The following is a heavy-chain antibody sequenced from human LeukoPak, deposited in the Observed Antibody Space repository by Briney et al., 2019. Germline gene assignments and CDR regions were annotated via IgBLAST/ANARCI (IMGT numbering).Heavy chain of an antibody. Sequence: AASVKVSCKAPGGTFSSYAISWVRQAPGQGLEWMGGIIPIFGTANYAQKFQGRVTITADESTSTAYMELSSLRSEDTAVYYCARDLIYSSSWKYWGQGTLVTVSS. V-gene: IGHV1-69*13. D-gene: IGHD6-13*01. J-gene: IGHJ4*02. CDR3: ARDLIYSSSWKY. CDR2: IIPIFGTA. CDR1: GGTFSSYA.